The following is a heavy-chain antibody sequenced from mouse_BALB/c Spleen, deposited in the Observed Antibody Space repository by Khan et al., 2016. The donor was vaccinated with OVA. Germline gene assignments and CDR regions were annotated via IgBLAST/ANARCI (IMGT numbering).Heavy chain of an antibody. J-gene: IGHJ3*01. V-gene: IGHV3-2*02. CDR2: ISYSGST. CDR3: AKWIVY. CDR1: GYSITSDYA. Sequence: VQLKESGPGLVKPSQSLSLTCTVTGYSITSDYAWNWIRQFPGNKLEWMGSISYSGSTSYIPSLKSQISITRDTSKNQFFLQLNSVTTEDTATYYCAKWIVYWGQGTLVTVSA.